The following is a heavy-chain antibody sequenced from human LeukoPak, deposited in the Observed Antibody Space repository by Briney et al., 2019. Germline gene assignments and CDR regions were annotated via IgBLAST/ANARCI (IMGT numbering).Heavy chain of an antibody. D-gene: IGHD3-9*01. CDR1: GFTFSTYW. Sequence: PGGSLRLSCAASGFTFSTYWMSWVRQAPGKGLEWVSYVSSSRTTIYYADSVKGRFTISRDDAKSSLYLQMNSLRAEDTALYYCARMSTGYYDDYWGQGTLVAVSS. V-gene: IGHV3-48*01. CDR3: ARMSTGYYDDY. J-gene: IGHJ4*02. CDR2: VSSSRTTI.